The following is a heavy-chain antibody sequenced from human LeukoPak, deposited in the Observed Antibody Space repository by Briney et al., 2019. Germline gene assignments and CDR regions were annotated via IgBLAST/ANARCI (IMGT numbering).Heavy chain of an antibody. CDR1: GFTFDDYA. CDR3: AKGAAAGLRDWFDP. CDR2: ISLNSGSI. Sequence: SGGSLRLSCAASGFTFDDYAMHCVRQAPGKGLEWVSGISLNSGSIGYADSVKGRCTISTDNAKNSLYLQMNSLRAEDMALYYCAKGAAAGLRDWFDPWGQGTLVTVSS. J-gene: IGHJ5*02. V-gene: IGHV3-9*03. D-gene: IGHD6-13*01.